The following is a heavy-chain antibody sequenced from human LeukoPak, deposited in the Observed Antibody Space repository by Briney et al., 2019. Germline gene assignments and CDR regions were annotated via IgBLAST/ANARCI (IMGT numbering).Heavy chain of an antibody. V-gene: IGHV3-48*04. CDR3: ARERYCSSTSCPHGDLDY. CDR1: GFTFSSYG. Sequence: GGSLRLSCAASGFTFSSYGMHWVRQAPGKGLEWVSYIGVSGSTMYYAESVKGRFTISRDNAKNSLYLQMNSLRAEDTAVYYCARERYCSSTSCPHGDLDYWGQGTLVSVSS. CDR2: IGVSGSTM. D-gene: IGHD2-2*01. J-gene: IGHJ4*02.